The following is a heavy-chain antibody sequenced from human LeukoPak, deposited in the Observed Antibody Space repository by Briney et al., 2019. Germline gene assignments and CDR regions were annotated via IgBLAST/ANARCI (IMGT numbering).Heavy chain of an antibody. Sequence: SVKVSCKASGGTFSSYAISWVRQAPGQGLEWMGGIIPIFGTANYAQKFQGRVTITADESTSTAYMELSSLRSEDTAVYYCAREGPRYSYGYRGFDYWGRGTLVTVSS. D-gene: IGHD5-18*01. CDR3: AREGPRYSYGYRGFDY. J-gene: IGHJ4*02. V-gene: IGHV1-69*13. CDR2: IIPIFGTA. CDR1: GGTFSSYA.